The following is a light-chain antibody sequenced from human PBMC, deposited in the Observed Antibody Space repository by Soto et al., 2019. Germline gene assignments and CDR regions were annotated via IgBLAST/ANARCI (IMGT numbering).Light chain of an antibody. CDR2: DVS. Sequence: QSALTQPASVSVSPGQSSTISCTGTSSDVGGYNYVSWYQQHPGKAPKLMIYDVSNRPSGVSNRFSGSKSGNTASLTISGLQAEDEADYYCSSYTSSSTPYVFGTGTKVTVL. V-gene: IGLV2-14*01. CDR1: SSDVGGYNY. CDR3: SSYTSSSTPYV. J-gene: IGLJ1*01.